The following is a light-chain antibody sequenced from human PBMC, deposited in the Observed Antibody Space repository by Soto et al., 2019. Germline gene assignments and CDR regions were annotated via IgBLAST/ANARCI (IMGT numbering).Light chain of an antibody. Sequence: EILLTQSPGTLALSPGETATLSCRASQSLTSSYLAWYQQRPGQAPSLLIYGVSTRVTGIPARLSGSGSGTEFTLTISSLQSEDFAVYYCQQYKNGWTFGQGTKVDIK. V-gene: IGKV3-15*01. CDR3: QQYKNGWT. J-gene: IGKJ1*01. CDR1: QSLTSSY. CDR2: GVS.